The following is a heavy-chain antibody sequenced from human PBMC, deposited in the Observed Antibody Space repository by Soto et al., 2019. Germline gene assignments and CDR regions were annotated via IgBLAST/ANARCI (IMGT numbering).Heavy chain of an antibody. CDR2: ISSSGATI. D-gene: IGHD3-10*01. CDR1: GFTFSDYY. Sequence: QVQLVESGGGLVKSGGSLRLSCAASGFTFSDYYMSWIRQAPGKGLEWISYISSSGATIYYAESVKGRFTTSRDNANNSLFLEMNSLRAEDTAVYYCVRVGYAYGNDPWGQGTLVAVSS. CDR3: VRVGYAYGNDP. J-gene: IGHJ5*02. V-gene: IGHV3-11*01.